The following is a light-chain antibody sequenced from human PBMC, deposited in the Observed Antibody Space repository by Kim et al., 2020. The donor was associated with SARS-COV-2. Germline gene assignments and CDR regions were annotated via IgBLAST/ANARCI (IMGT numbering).Light chain of an antibody. V-gene: IGKV3-20*01. CDR2: GAS. CDR3: QQYDTSPSCA. Sequence: EIVWTQSPGTLSLSPGERAPLSRRASQSVSDNYLAWYQQNPGKAPRRLIYGASSSATGIPDRFSGSGSETDFTLTISRLAPEDFAVYHCQQYDTSPSCALGQGPNLDI. CDR1: QSVSDNY. J-gene: IGKJ2*02.